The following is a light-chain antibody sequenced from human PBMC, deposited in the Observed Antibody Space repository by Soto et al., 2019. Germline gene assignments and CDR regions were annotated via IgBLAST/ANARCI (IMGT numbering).Light chain of an antibody. V-gene: IGLV2-14*01. J-gene: IGLJ1*01. CDR2: DVS. Sequence: QSVLTQPASVSGSPGQSITISCTGTSSDIGGYNYVSWYQQHPGKAPKLMIYDVSYRPSGVSNRFSGSKSGNTASLTISALQAEDEADYYCNSYTSSSPYVFGTGTKLTVL. CDR3: NSYTSSSPYV. CDR1: SSDIGGYNY.